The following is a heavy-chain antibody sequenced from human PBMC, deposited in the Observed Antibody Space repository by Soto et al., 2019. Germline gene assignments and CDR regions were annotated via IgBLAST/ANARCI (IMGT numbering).Heavy chain of an antibody. CDR1: GGYISSYC. CDR3: ARSQYYDFWSGYYRSAPGYDY. V-gene: IGHV4-59*06. D-gene: IGHD3-3*01. J-gene: IGHJ4*02. CDR2: IYYSGST. Sequence: SETLSLTCTVSGGYISSYCLSWIRQPPGKGLEWIGYIYYSGSTYYNPSLKSRVTISVDTSKNQFSLKLSSVTAADTAVYYCARSQYYDFWSGYYRSAPGYDYWGQGTLGTVSS.